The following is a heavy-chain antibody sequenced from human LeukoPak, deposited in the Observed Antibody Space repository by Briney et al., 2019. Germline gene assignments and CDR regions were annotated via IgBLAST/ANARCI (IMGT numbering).Heavy chain of an antibody. Sequence: LSLTCAVYGGSFSGYYWSWIRQAPGKGLEWVSYISSSGSTIYYADSVKGRFTISRDNAKNSLYLQMNSLRAEDTAVYYCARDRTAVADYWGQGTLVTVSS. CDR1: GGSFSGYY. V-gene: IGHV3-11*01. D-gene: IGHD6-19*01. J-gene: IGHJ4*02. CDR3: ARDRTAVADY. CDR2: ISSSGSTI.